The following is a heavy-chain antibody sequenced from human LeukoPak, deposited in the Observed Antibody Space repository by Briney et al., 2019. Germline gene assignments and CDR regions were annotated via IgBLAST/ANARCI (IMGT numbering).Heavy chain of an antibody. D-gene: IGHD3-3*01. V-gene: IGHV4-59*08. CDR2: IYYSGST. CDR1: GGSISSYY. CDR3: ASSPSGYYTPYYYYGMDV. Sequence: SETLSLTCTVSGGSISSYYWSWIRQPPGKGLEWIGYIYYSGSTNYNPSLRSRVTISVDTSKNQFSLKLSSVTAADTAVYYCASSPSGYYTPYYYYGMDVWGQGTTVTVS. J-gene: IGHJ6*02.